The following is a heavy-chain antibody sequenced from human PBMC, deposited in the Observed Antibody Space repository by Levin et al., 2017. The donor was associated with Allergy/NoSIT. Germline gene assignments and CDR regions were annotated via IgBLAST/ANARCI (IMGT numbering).Heavy chain of an antibody. CDR3: ATYSRYFDWLLYFDY. J-gene: IGHJ4*02. D-gene: IGHD3-9*01. Sequence: GASVKVSCKASGGTFSSYAISWVRQAPGQGLEWMGGIIPIFGTANYAQKFQGRVTITADKSTSTAYMELSSLRSEDTAVYYCATYSRYFDWLLYFDYWGQGTLVTVSS. V-gene: IGHV1-69*06. CDR1: GGTFSSYA. CDR2: IIPIFGTA.